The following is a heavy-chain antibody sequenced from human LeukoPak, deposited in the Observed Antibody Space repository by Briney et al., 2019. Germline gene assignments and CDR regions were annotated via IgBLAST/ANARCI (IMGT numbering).Heavy chain of an antibody. Sequence: EASVKVSCKASGYTFITSDINWVRQASGQGLEWMGYIDPESGYTTYAQKFQGRVTMTRDTSTSTAYMELSSLTPDDTAIYYCTRKLRLDKHWGQGTLVAVSS. J-gene: IGHJ4*02. CDR1: GYTFITSD. D-gene: IGHD1-7*01. CDR3: TRKLRLDKH. V-gene: IGHV1-8*01. CDR2: IDPESGYT.